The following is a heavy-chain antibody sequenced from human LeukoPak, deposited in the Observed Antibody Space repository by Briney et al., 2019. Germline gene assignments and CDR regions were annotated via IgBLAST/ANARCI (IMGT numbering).Heavy chain of an antibody. V-gene: IGHV1-2*04. CDR2: INPNSGGT. CDR3: AVAYGSGSYYYSAFDI. D-gene: IGHD3-10*01. J-gene: IGHJ3*02. CDR1: GYTFTDYY. Sequence: ASVKVSCKASGYTFTDYYMHWVRQAPGQGLEWMGWINPNSGGTNYAQKFQGWVTMTRDTSISTAYMELSRLRSDDTAVYYCAVAYGSGSYYYSAFDIWGQGTMVAVSS.